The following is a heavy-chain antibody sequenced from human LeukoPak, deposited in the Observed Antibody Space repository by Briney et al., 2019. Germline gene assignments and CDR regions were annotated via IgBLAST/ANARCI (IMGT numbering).Heavy chain of an antibody. Sequence: AGGSLRLSCAASGFTFSSYSMNWVRQAPGKGLEWVSSISSSSSYIYYADSVKGRFTISRDNAKNSLYLQMNSLRAEDTAVYYCARSLRGSGNYYFDYWGQGTLVTVSS. CDR2: ISSSSSYI. D-gene: IGHD3-10*01. CDR3: ARSLRGSGNYYFDY. CDR1: GFTFSSYS. J-gene: IGHJ4*02. V-gene: IGHV3-21*01.